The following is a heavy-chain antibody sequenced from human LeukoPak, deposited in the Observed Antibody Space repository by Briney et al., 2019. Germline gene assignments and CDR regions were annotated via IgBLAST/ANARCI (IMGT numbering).Heavy chain of an antibody. CDR2: IKQDGSEK. V-gene: IGHV3-7*01. J-gene: IGHJ4*02. Sequence: GGSPRLTCAASGFTFSSYWMSWVRQAPGKGLEWVANIKQDGSEKYYVDSVKGRFTISRDNAKNSLYLQVNSLRAEDTAVYYCARNQRRLDYWGQGTLVTVSS. CDR3: ARNQRRLDY. D-gene: IGHD1-14*01. CDR1: GFTFSSYW.